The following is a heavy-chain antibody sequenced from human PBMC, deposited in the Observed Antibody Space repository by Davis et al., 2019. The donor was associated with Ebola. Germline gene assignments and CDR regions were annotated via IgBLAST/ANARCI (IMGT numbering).Heavy chain of an antibody. CDR2: FYYSGRR. CDR3: AGTMVRGVITPTALDY. CDR1: GGSITSYY. J-gene: IGHJ4*02. Sequence: SETLSLTCAVSGGSITSYYWSWIRQPPGKGLEWIGYFYYSGRRNYNPSLKSRVTMSADTSKNQFSLKLSSVTAADTAVYYCAGTMVRGVITPTALDYWGQGTLVTVSS. V-gene: IGHV4-59*12. D-gene: IGHD3-10*01.